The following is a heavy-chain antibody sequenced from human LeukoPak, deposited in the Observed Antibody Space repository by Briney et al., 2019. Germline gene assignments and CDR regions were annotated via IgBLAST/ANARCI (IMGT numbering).Heavy chain of an antibody. CDR2: IYHSGTT. CDR1: GGSISSGYW. J-gene: IGHJ6*02. V-gene: IGHV4-4*02. Sequence: SGTLSLTCAVSGGSISSGYWWSWVRQPPGKGLEWIGQIYHSGTTNYNPSLRSRVTISVDTSKNQFSLKLSSVTAADTAVYYCASGRQQLAHYGMDVWGQGTTVTVSS. D-gene: IGHD6-13*01. CDR3: ASGRQQLAHYGMDV.